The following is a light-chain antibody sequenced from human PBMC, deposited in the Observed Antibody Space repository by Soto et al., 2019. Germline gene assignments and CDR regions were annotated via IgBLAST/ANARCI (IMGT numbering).Light chain of an antibody. J-gene: IGLJ3*02. CDR3: YSFTTSTTWV. CDR1: SSDVGAYNF. V-gene: IGLV2-14*01. CDR2: EVS. Sequence: QSALTQPASVSGFPGQSIAISCTGTSSDVGAYNFVSWYQQHPGKAPKLIIYEVSIRPSGVSNRFSGSKSDNTASLTISGLQPEDEADYYCYSFTTSTTWVFGGGTQLTVL.